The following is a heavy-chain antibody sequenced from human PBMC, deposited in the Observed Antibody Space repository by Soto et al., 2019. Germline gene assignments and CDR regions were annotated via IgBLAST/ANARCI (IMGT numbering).Heavy chain of an antibody. J-gene: IGHJ4*02. V-gene: IGHV3-23*01. CDR1: VFSFIKYA. CDR3: ARGFSAGKGSPPDY. CDR2: LSGSGGST. D-gene: IGHD3-10*01. Sequence: GSLRLSCAASVFSFIKYAMSWVRQAPGKGLEWVSGLSGSGGSTSSADSVKGRFAISRDNSRNTLYLQMNSLRDGDTAIYYCARGFSAGKGSPPDYWGQGTLVTVSS.